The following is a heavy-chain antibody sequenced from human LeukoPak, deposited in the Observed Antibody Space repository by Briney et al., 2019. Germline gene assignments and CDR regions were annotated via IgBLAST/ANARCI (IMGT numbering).Heavy chain of an antibody. D-gene: IGHD1-26*01. Sequence: PSETLSLTCAVSGGSISSSTYYWGWIRQPPGKGLDWIGNIYYSGSTHYKPSLKSRVTISIDTSKNQFSLTLSSVTAADTAAYYCARLPRPVGSIPHDAFDIWGQGTMVTVSS. V-gene: IGHV4-39*01. CDR1: GGSISSSTYY. J-gene: IGHJ3*02. CDR2: IYYSGST. CDR3: ARLPRPVGSIPHDAFDI.